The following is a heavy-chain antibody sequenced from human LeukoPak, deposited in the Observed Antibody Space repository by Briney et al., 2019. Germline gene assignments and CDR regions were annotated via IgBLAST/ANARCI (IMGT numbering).Heavy chain of an antibody. CDR1: GGSMNSYY. V-gene: IGHV4-59*08. J-gene: IGHJ3*02. D-gene: IGHD3-16*01. CDR3: ARVLDLSKRGLDAFDI. CDR2: IYYSGST. Sequence: SETLSLTCSVSGGSMNSYYWSWIRQSPGKGLEWIGYIYYSGSTNYNPSLKSRVTISVDTSKNQFSLKLSSVTAADTAVYYCARVLDLSKRGLDAFDIWGQGTMVTVSS.